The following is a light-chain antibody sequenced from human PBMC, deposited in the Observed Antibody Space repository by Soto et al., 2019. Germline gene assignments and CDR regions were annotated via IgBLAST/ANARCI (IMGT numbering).Light chain of an antibody. V-gene: IGLV1-44*01. Sequence: QSVLTQPPSASGTPGQRVTISCSGSSSNIGSNTVNWYQQLPGAAPKLLIYINNQRPSGVPDRFSGSKSGTSASLAISGLQSEDEADYYCQSYDSSLSGWVFGGGTKLTVL. J-gene: IGLJ3*02. CDR3: QSYDSSLSGWV. CDR1: SSNIGSNT. CDR2: INN.